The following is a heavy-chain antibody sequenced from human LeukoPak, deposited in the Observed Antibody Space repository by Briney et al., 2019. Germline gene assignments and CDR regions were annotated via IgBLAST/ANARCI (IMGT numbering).Heavy chain of an antibody. CDR2: MTSSSSYI. Sequence: PGGSLRLSCAASGFTFSTYIMNWVRQAPGKGLEWVSSMTSSSSYIYYADSVKARFTISRDNAKNSLYLQMNSLRAEDTAVYYCATVRGGNTRDFDYWGQGTLVTVSS. D-gene: IGHD4-23*01. CDR3: ATVRGGNTRDFDY. J-gene: IGHJ4*02. CDR1: GFTFSTYI. V-gene: IGHV3-21*01.